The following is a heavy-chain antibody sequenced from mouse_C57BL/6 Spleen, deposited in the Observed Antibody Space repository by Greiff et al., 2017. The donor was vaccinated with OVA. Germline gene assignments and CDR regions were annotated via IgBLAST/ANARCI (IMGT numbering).Heavy chain of an antibody. D-gene: IGHD2-4*01. CDR3: AVYDYGGFAY. CDR2: ISYSGST. V-gene: IGHV3-1*01. CDR1: GYSITSGYD. J-gene: IGHJ3*01. Sequence: EVQLQESGPGMVKPSQSLSLTCTVTGYSITSGYDWHWIRHFPGNKLEWLGYISYSGSTNYNPSLKSRISITHDTSKNHFFLKLNSVTTEDTATDYCAVYDYGGFAYWGQGTLVTVSA.